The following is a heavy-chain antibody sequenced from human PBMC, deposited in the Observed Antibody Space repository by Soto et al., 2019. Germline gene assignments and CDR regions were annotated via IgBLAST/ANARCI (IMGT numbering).Heavy chain of an antibody. CDR1: GFTFRSFT. Sequence: GGFLRLSCAASGFTFRSFTMNWVRQAPGKGLEWVSTISSNSAYIYYTDALRGRFTISRDNAKNSLHLQMNSLRAEDTAVYYCTRDASRDSSARGWFDPWGPGTLVTVSS. J-gene: IGHJ5*02. V-gene: IGHV3-21*01. D-gene: IGHD6-13*01. CDR2: ISSNSAYI. CDR3: TRDASRDSSARGWFDP.